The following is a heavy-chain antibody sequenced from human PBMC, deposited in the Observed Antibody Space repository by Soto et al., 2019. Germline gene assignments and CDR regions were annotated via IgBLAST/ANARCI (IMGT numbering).Heavy chain of an antibody. Sequence: EVQLVESGGGLVQPGGSLRLSCAASGFTFSSHWMHWVRQAPGKGLVWVSRINGDGSSTTYADSVKGRFTISRDDAKSTLYLQMNSLRAEDTAVYYGARGLEEWGTTTVIWGQGTLVNVSS. D-gene: IGHD3-16*01. CDR1: GFTFSSHW. V-gene: IGHV3-74*01. CDR2: INGDGSST. J-gene: IGHJ3*02. CDR3: ARGLEEWGTTTVI.